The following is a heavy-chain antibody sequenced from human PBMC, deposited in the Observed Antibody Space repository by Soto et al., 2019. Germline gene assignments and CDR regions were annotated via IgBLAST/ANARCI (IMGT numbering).Heavy chain of an antibody. CDR2: SYHSGGP. CDR1: GYSISSGYY. V-gene: IGHV4-38-2*01. J-gene: IGHJ6*02. Sequence: PSETLFLTCVVSGYSISSGYYWGWIRQPPGKGLEWIGSSYHSGGPYYNPSLKSRVTISVDTSKNQFYLKLRSVTAADTAVYYCARDTIFGVVNYHYGLDVWGQGTTVTVSS. D-gene: IGHD3-3*01. CDR3: ARDTIFGVVNYHYGLDV.